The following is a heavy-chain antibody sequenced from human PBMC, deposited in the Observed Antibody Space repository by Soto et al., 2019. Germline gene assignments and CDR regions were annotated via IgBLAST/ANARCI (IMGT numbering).Heavy chain of an antibody. Sequence: QVQLVQSGAEVKKPGSSVKVSCKASGGTFSSYAISWVRQAPGQGLEWMGGIIPIFGTANYAQKFQGRVTLTADESTSTAYMELSRLRSEDTAVYYCARGQRSYYYYGMDVWGQGTTVTVSS. CDR2: IIPIFGTA. V-gene: IGHV1-69*01. CDR1: GGTFSSYA. J-gene: IGHJ6*02. CDR3: ARGQRSYYYYGMDV.